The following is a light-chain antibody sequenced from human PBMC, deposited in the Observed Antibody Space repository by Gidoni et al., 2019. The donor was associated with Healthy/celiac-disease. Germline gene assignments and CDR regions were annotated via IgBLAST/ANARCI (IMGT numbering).Light chain of an antibody. CDR1: QSVSSCY. CDR2: AAS. V-gene: IGKV3-20*01. J-gene: IGKJ4*01. CDR3: QQYGSSPLT. Sequence: EIVLTQSPATLSLSPGERATLSCRASQSVSSCYLSWYQQTPGQAPRLLIYAASSRATRLPDRFSGSGSGTDFTLTISRLEPEDFAEYYCQQYGSSPLTFGGGTKVEIK.